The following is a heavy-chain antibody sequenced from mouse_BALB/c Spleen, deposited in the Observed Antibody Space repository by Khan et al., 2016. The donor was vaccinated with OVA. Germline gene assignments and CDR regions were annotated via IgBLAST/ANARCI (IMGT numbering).Heavy chain of an antibody. CDR2: ISSDGTYT. D-gene: IGHD4-1*01. Sequence: EVQVVESGGDLVKPGGSLKLSCAASGFTFSNYGMSWVRQTPDKRLEWVATISSDGTYTYYPDSVKGRFTISRTNAKNTLYLQMSSLKSEDTAMYYCTSHLTGSFAYWGQGTLVTVSA. V-gene: IGHV5-6*01. CDR1: GFTFSNYG. J-gene: IGHJ3*01. CDR3: TSHLTGSFAY.